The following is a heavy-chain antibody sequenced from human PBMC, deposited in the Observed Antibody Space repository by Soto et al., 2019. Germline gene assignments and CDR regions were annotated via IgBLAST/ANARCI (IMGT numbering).Heavy chain of an antibody. CDR2: IWYDGSNK. J-gene: IGHJ4*02. D-gene: IGHD3-22*01. CDR3: ARVQRSSGYYGAFDY. Sequence: QVQLVESGGGVVQPGRSLRLSCAASGFTFSSYGMHWVRQAPGKGLEWVAVIWYDGSNKYYADSVKGRFTISRDNSKNTLYLQRNSLRAEDTAVYYCARVQRSSGYYGAFDYWGQGTLVTVSS. V-gene: IGHV3-33*01. CDR1: GFTFSSYG.